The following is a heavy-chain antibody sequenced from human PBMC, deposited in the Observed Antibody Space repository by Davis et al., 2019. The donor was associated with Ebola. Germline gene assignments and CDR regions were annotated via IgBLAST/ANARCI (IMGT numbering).Heavy chain of an antibody. J-gene: IGHJ4*02. CDR3: TTTTTASDY. CDR2: IRSKANSYAT. Sequence: PGGSLRLSCAASGFTFSSYAMSWVRQASGKGLEWVGRIRSKANSYATAYAASVKGRFTISRDDSKNTAYLQMNSLKTEDTAVYYCTTTTTASDYWGQGTLVTVSS. CDR1: GFTFSSYA. V-gene: IGHV3-73*01. D-gene: IGHD4-11*01.